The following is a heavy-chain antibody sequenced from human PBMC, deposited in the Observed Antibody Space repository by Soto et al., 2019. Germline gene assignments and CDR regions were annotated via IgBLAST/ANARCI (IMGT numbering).Heavy chain of an antibody. D-gene: IGHD3-22*01. Sequence: QVQLQESGPGLVKPSQTLSLTCTVSGGSISSGGYYWSWIRQHPGKGLGWIGYIYYRGSTYYNPSLKSRVTISVDTSKHQFSRKLSSVTAADTAVYYCAARVDYDSSGSYFDYWGQGTLVTVSS. CDR2: IYYRGST. CDR3: AARVDYDSSGSYFDY. J-gene: IGHJ4*02. V-gene: IGHV4-31*03. CDR1: GGSISSGGYY.